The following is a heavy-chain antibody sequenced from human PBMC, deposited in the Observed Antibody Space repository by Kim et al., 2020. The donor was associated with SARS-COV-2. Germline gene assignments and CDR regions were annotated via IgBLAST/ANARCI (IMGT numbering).Heavy chain of an antibody. J-gene: IGHJ4*02. D-gene: IGHD3-9*01. Sequence: ASVKVSCKASGYTFTGYYMHWVRQAPGQGLEWMGWINPNSGGTNYAQKFQGRVTMTRDTSISTAYMELSRLRSDDTAVYYCARVSYDILTGPYFDYWGQGTLVTVSS. CDR3: ARVSYDILTGPYFDY. CDR2: INPNSGGT. CDR1: GYTFTGYY. V-gene: IGHV1-2*02.